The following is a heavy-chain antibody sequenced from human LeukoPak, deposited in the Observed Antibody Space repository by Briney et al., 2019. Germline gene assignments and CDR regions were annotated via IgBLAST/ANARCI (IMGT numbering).Heavy chain of an antibody. Sequence: SVNVSCRASGGTFSSYAISWVRQAPAQGLEWMGGVIPIFCTGNYAQKLQERVKINTDHSTRTAHMELSSLRSEYTAVYYCASFSLGYCSSTSCYRGQRAFDIWGQGIMVTVSS. J-gene: IGHJ3*02. CDR3: ASFSLGYCSSTSCYRGQRAFDI. CDR1: GGTFSSYA. CDR2: VIPIFCTG. D-gene: IGHD2-2*01. V-gene: IGHV1-69*05.